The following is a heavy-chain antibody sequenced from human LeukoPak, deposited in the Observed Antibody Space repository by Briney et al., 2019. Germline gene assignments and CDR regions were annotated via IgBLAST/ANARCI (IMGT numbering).Heavy chain of an antibody. CDR3: ARPEWGYCRSTTCSFDY. CDR2: INPSGGST. Sequence: ASVKVSCKASGYTFTSYYMHWVRQAPGQGLEWMGIINPSGGSTNYAQKFQGRVTITADASTNTAYMELNSLISEDTAVYYCARPEWGYCRSTTCSFDYWGKGTLFTVSS. CDR1: GYTFTSYY. V-gene: IGHV1-46*01. D-gene: IGHD2-2*01. J-gene: IGHJ4*02.